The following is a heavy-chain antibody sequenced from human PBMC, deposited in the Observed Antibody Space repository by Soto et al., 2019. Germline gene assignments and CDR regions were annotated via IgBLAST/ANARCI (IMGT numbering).Heavy chain of an antibody. V-gene: IGHV4-59*01. CDR2: IYYSGST. Sequence: SETLSLTCSVSGGPISSYYWNWIRQPPGKGLEWIGYIYYSGSTNYNPSLKSRVTISVDTSKNQFSLKLSSVTAADTAVYYCARDSDYYDSSGYYRVWGQGTLVTVSS. D-gene: IGHD3-22*01. CDR3: ARDSDYYDSSGYYRV. J-gene: IGHJ4*02. CDR1: GGPISSYY.